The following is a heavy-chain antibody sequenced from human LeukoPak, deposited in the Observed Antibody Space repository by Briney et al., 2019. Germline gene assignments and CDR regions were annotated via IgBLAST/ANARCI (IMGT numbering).Heavy chain of an antibody. CDR1: GFTFSSYS. V-gene: IGHV3-48*01. CDR2: ISSSSSTI. D-gene: IGHD6-25*01. J-gene: IGHJ4*02. Sequence: PGGSLRLSCAASGFTFSSYSMNWVRQAPGKGLEWVSYISSSSSTIYYADSVKGRFTISRDNAKNSLYLQMNSLRAEDTAVYYCARVQRPPTYADDYWGQGTLVTVSS. CDR3: ARVQRPPTYADDY.